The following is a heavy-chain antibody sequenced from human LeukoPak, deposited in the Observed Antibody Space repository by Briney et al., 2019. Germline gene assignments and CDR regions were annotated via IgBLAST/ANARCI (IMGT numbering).Heavy chain of an antibody. D-gene: IGHD4-23*01. CDR2: MNPNSGNT. Sequence: ASVKVSCKASGYTFTTYDINWVRQATGQGLEWMGWMNPNSGNTGYAQKFQGRVTMTRNTSISTAYMELSSLRSEDTAVYYCARGPDKSDGGNSGSAWFDPWGQGTLVTVSS. CDR1: GYTFTTYD. V-gene: IGHV1-8*01. CDR3: ARGPDKSDGGNSGSAWFDP. J-gene: IGHJ5*02.